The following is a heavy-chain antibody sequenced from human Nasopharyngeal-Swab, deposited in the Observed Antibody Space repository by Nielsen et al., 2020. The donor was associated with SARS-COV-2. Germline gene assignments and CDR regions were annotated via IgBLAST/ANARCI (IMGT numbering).Heavy chain of an antibody. CDR3: ARGRNYASNWFDP. D-gene: IGHD4-11*01. CDR2: IYYSGST. J-gene: IGHJ5*02. V-gene: IGHV4-59*13. Sequence: SETLSLTCAVYGGSFSGYYWSWIRQPPGKGLEWIGYIYYSGSTNYNTSLKSRVIISVDTSKNQFSLKLSSVTAADTAVYYCARGRNYASNWFDPWGQGTLVTVSS. CDR1: GGSFSGYY.